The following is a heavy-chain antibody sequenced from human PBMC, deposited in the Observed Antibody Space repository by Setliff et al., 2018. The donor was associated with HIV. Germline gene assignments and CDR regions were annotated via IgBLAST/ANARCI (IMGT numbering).Heavy chain of an antibody. J-gene: IGHJ6*03. Sequence: SETLSLTCTVSGGSISSSSYYWGWIRQPPGKGLEWIGSIYYSGSTYYNPSLKSRVTISVDTSKNQFSLKLSSVTAADTAVYYCARCYYDFWSGYYPLYYYYYMDVWGKGTTVTVS. V-gene: IGHV4-39*01. CDR2: IYYSGST. CDR1: GGSISSSSYY. CDR3: ARCYYDFWSGYYPLYYYYYMDV. D-gene: IGHD3-3*01.